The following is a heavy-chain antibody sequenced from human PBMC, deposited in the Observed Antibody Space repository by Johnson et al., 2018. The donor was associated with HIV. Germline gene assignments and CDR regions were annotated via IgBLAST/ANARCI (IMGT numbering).Heavy chain of an antibody. CDR2: MSHDGTNK. CDR3: ARSVGYCSGGSCSPDAFDI. J-gene: IGHJ3*02. Sequence: QVQLVESGGGVVQPGRSLRLSSAASGFMFSYYAMHWVRQAPGKGLEWVAVMSHDGTNKYYVDSVKGRFAISRDNSKNTLFRQMNSLRAEDTAVYYCARSVGYCSGGSCSPDAFDIWGQGTMVTVSS. V-gene: IGHV3-30*09. D-gene: IGHD2-15*01. CDR1: GFMFSYYA.